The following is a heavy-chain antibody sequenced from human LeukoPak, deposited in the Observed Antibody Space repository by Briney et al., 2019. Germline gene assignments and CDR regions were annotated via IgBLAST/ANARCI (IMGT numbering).Heavy chain of an antibody. CDR1: GYIFTNYW. D-gene: IGHD3-10*01. J-gene: IGHJ4*02. Sequence: AESLKISCQVSGYIFTNYWIGWVRQMPGKGLESMGIIYPADSDTTYSPSFEGQVTISADKSIDTVYLQWSSLKASDTATYYCARQSRDGSKTRGYYFDSWGQGTLVTVSS. V-gene: IGHV5-51*01. CDR3: ARQSRDGSKTRGYYFDS. CDR2: IYPADSDT.